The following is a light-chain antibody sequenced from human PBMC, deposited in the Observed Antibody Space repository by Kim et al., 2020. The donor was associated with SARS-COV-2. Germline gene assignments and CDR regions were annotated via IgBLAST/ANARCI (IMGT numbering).Light chain of an antibody. CDR2: EVS. CDR1: SSDVGGYNY. V-gene: IGLV2-8*01. J-gene: IGLJ3*02. Sequence: GQSVTIACTGTSSDVGGYNYVSWYQQHPGKAPKLLIYEVSKRPSGVPDRFYGSKSDNTASLTVSGLQAGDEADYYCCSYSVTNTLVFGGGTQLTVL. CDR3: CSYSVTNTLV.